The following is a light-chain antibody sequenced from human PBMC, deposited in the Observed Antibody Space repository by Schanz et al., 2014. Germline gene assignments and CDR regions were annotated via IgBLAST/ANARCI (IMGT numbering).Light chain of an antibody. Sequence: QSALTQPPSASGSPGQSVTISCTGTSSDIGGYNYVSWYQQHPGEAPKLMLYEVTKRPSGVPDRFSGSKSGNTASLTVSGRQAEEEGVYYCSSYTSSSTPVVFGGGTKLTVL. CDR1: SSDIGGYNY. CDR2: EVT. CDR3: SSYTSSSTPVV. V-gene: IGLV2-8*01. J-gene: IGLJ2*01.